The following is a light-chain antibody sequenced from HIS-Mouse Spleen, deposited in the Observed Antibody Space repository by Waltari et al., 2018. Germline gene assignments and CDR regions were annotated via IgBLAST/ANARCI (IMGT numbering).Light chain of an antibody. J-gene: IGLJ3*02. CDR1: SGSVSPSYY. CDR2: STN. Sequence: QTVVTQEPSFSVSPGGTVTLTCGLSSGSVSPSYYPRWYQQTPGQAPRTLIYSTNTRSSGVPDRFSGSILGNKAALTITGAQADDESDYYCVLYMGSGISVFGGGTKLTVL. CDR3: VLYMGSGISV. V-gene: IGLV8-61*01.